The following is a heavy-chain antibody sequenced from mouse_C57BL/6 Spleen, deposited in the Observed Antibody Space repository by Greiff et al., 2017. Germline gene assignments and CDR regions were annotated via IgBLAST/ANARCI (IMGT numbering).Heavy chain of an antibody. J-gene: IGHJ3*01. D-gene: IGHD2-4*01. V-gene: IGHV1-80*01. CDR3: ERKGRDYDYDAWFAY. CDR1: GYAFSSYW. CDR2: IYPGDGDT. Sequence: QVQLKQSGAELVKPGASVKISCKASGYAFSSYWMNWVKQRPGTGLEWIGQIYPGDGDTNYNGKFKGKATLTADKSSSPAYMQLSSLTAEDSGVYFWERKGRDYDYDAWFAYGGQGTLVTVSA.